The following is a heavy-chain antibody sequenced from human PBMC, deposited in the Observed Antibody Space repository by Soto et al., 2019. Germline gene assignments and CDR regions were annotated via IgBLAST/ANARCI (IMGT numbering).Heavy chain of an antibody. Sequence: SVKVSCKASGGTFRNYPINWVRQAPGQGLEWMGSIFPLTDVPDYAQNFQARLTISADKSTSTAYMELSSLTSDDTAMYFCARGPLVVLNYFESWGQGTLVTVSS. CDR2: IFPLTDVP. CDR1: GGTFRNYP. J-gene: IGHJ4*02. V-gene: IGHV1-69*04. CDR3: ARGPLVVLNYFES.